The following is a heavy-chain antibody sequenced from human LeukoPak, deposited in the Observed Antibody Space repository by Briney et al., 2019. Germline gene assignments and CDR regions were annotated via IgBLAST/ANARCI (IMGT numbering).Heavy chain of an antibody. Sequence: GGSLRLSCVVSGFTISSYGMHWVRQAPGKGLEWVSGITGSGGSTYYADSVKGRFTISRDNSKNTLYLQMNSLRAEDTAIYYCARVVSHFDFWSGYYSGPGGYWGQGTLVTVSS. V-gene: IGHV3-23*01. D-gene: IGHD3-3*01. CDR3: ARVVSHFDFWSGYYSGPGGY. CDR2: ITGSGGST. CDR1: GFTISSYG. J-gene: IGHJ4*02.